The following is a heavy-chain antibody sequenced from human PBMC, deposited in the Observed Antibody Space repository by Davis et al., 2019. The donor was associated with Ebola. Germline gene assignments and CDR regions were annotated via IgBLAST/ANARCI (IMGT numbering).Heavy chain of an antibody. CDR1: GGSFSGYY. CDR3: ARGYSYGSRIFDY. J-gene: IGHJ4*02. D-gene: IGHD5-18*01. Sequence: SETLSLICAVYGGSFSGYYWSWIRQPPGKGLEWIGEINHSGSTNYNPSLKSRVTISVDTSKNQFSLKLSSVTAADTAVYYCARGYSYGSRIFDYWGQGTLVTVSS. CDR2: INHSGST. V-gene: IGHV4-34*01.